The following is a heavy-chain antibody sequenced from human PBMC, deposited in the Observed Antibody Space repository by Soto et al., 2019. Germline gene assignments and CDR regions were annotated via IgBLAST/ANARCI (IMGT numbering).Heavy chain of an antibody. CDR2: IRSKAYGGTT. J-gene: IGHJ4*02. V-gene: IGHV3-49*03. CDR1: GFTFGDYA. D-gene: IGHD3-3*01. CDR3: TRAGQEWLFLESGSVFDY. Sequence: GGSLRLSCTASGFTFGDYAMSWFRQAPGKGLEWVGFIRSKAYGGTTEYAASVKGRFTISRDDSKSIAYLQMNSLKTEDTAVYYCTRAGQEWLFLESGSVFDYWGQGTLVTVSS.